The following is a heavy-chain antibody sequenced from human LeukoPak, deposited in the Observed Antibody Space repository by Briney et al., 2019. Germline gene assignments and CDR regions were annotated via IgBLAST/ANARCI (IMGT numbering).Heavy chain of an antibody. CDR3: ARASRGYGWFDP. Sequence: ASVNVSCKASGYTFTSYYMHWVRQAPGQGLEWMGIINPSGGSTSYAQKFQGRVTMTRDTSTSTVYMELSSLRSEDTAVYYCARASRGYGWFDPWGQGTLVTVSS. D-gene: IGHD2-15*01. CDR1: GYTFTSYY. V-gene: IGHV1-46*01. J-gene: IGHJ5*02. CDR2: INPSGGST.